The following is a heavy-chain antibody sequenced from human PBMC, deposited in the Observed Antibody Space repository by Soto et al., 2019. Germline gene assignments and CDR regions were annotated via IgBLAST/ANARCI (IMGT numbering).Heavy chain of an antibody. CDR3: VRSPVSDTGIDQFDP. J-gene: IGHJ5*02. CDR1: GYTFIGFY. CDR2: INPNSGGT. Sequence: SVKVSGKASGYTFIGFYIHWVRQAPAQGLEWMGWINPNSGGTRFAQKFQGRVTMTRDTSASTAYMELSSLRSEDTAVYYCVRSPVSDTGIDQFDPPGHG. V-gene: IGHV1-2*02. D-gene: IGHD2-8*02.